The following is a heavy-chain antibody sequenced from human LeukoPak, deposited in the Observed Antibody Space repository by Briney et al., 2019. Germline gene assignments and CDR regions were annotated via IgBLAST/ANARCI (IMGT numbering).Heavy chain of an antibody. CDR1: GYTFTVYY. CDR3: AKEGGAPHCSSSSCDGSFDI. Sequence: ASVTVSCKASGYTFTVYYLHWVRQAPAEGLEYMGWINLKTGSTGCAQNFQGRVTMTRDTSIDTAYMELSSLRSDDTAVFYCAKEGGAPHCSSSSCDGSFDIWGQGTLVTVSS. V-gene: IGHV1-2*02. D-gene: IGHD2-2*01. CDR2: INLKTGST. J-gene: IGHJ4*02.